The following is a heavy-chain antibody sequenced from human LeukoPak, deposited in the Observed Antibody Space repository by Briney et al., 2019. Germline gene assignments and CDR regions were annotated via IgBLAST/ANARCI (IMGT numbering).Heavy chain of an antibody. J-gene: IGHJ4*02. Sequence: GGSLRLSCAASGFTFSSYSMNWVRQAPGKGLEWVSSISSSSSYIYYADSVKGRFTISRDNAKNSLYLQMNSLRAEDTAVYYCARGRYYYDSSGYLDYFDYWGQGTLVTVSS. CDR1: GFTFSSYS. V-gene: IGHV3-21*01. D-gene: IGHD3-22*01. CDR2: ISSSSSYI. CDR3: ARGRYYYDSSGYLDYFDY.